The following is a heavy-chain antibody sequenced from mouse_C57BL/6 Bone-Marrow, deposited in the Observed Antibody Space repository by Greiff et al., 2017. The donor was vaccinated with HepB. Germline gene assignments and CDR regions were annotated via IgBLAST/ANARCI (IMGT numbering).Heavy chain of an antibody. J-gene: IGHJ3*01. D-gene: IGHD2-4*01. V-gene: IGHV1-19*01. Sequence: EVKLQESGPVLVKPGASVKMSCKASGYTFTDYYMNWVKQSHGKSLEWIGVINPYNGGTSYNQKFKGKATLTVDKSSSTAYMELNSLTSEDSAVYYCASYYDYFWFAYWGQGTLVTVSA. CDR1: GYTFTDYY. CDR3: ASYYDYFWFAY. CDR2: INPYNGGT.